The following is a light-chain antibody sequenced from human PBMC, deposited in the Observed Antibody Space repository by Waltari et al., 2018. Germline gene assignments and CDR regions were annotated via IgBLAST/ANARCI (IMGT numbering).Light chain of an antibody. Sequence: EIVMTQSPATLSVSPGERATLSCRASRNVNSNLAWYQQTPGQAPRLLIYGASNRATGFPARFSGSGSGTDFTLTINSLQSEDFAVYYCQQYNNWPRTFGQGTKVEI. V-gene: IGKV3-15*01. J-gene: IGKJ1*01. CDR2: GAS. CDR1: RNVNSN. CDR3: QQYNNWPRT.